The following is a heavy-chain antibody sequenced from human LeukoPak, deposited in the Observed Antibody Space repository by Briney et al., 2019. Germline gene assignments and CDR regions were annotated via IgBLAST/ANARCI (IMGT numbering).Heavy chain of an antibody. CDR2: IIPIFGTA. Sequence: ASVKVSCKASGGTFSSYAISWVRQAPGQGLEWMGGIIPIFGTANYAQKFQGRVTITTDESTSTAYMELSSLRSEDTAVYYSARDRGGEPFDPWGQGTLVTVSS. CDR1: GGTFSSYA. CDR3: ARDRGGEPFDP. V-gene: IGHV1-69*05. D-gene: IGHD1-14*01. J-gene: IGHJ5*02.